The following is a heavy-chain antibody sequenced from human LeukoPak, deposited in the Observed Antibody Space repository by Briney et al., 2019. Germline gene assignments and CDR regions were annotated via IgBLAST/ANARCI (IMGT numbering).Heavy chain of an antibody. D-gene: IGHD2-2*01. V-gene: IGHV3-11*01. Sequence: GGSLRLSCAASGFTFSDYYMSWIRQAPGKGLEWVSDISSSGSTIYYADSVKGRFTISRDNAKNSLYLQMNSLRAEDTAVYYCASAREVVPDLFYWGQGTLVTVSS. J-gene: IGHJ4*02. CDR2: ISSSGSTI. CDR3: ASAREVVPDLFY. CDR1: GFTFSDYY.